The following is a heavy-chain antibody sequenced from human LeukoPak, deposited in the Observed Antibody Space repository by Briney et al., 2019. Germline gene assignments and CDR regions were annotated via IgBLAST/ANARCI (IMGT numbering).Heavy chain of an antibody. D-gene: IGHD2-15*01. CDR3: ADIGGGGSNTR. CDR2: IRKKSDRYTT. V-gene: IGHV3-72*01. J-gene: IGHJ1*01. Sequence: GGSLRLSCVASGFTVSHHYLDWVRQAPGKGLEWVGLIRKKSDRYTTKYAASVKGRFTISRDDSTNSVYLQMSSLKSEDTAVYYCADIGGGGSNTRWGEGTVVTVSS. CDR1: GFTVSHHY.